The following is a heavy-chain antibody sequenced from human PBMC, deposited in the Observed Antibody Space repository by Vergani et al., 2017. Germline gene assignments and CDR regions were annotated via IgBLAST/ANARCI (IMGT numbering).Heavy chain of an antibody. CDR1: GSFFTPYA. CDR2: ISASGAPT. D-gene: IGHD1-20*01. Sequence: EVQLLESGGDLVQPGGSLNLSFTASGSFFTPYALSWVRQPPGKGLEWVSGISASGAPTYYADSVKGRVTISRDNSKNTLYLQMNSLRVEDTAVYYCARAYGRYDWFDYWGQRTLVTVSS. CDR3: ARAYGRYDWFDY. J-gene: IGHJ4*01. V-gene: IGHV3-23*01.